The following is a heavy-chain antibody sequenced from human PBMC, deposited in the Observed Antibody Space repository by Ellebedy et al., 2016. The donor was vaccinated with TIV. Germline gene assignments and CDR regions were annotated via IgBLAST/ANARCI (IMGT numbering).Heavy chain of an antibody. CDR2: IYYSGST. J-gene: IGHJ4*02. V-gene: IGHV4-34*01. Sequence: SETLSLTCAVYGGSFSGYYWSWIRQPPGKGLEWIGSIYYSGSTYYNPSLKSRVTISVDTPKNQFSLKLSSVTAADTAVYYCARVGTASYDFDYWGQGTLVTVSS. D-gene: IGHD1-1*01. CDR1: GGSFSGYY. CDR3: ARVGTASYDFDY.